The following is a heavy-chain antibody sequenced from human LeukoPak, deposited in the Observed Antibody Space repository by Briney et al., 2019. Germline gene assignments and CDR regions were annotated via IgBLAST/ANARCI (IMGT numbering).Heavy chain of an antibody. CDR3: AKGNYYDNSGYYGD. J-gene: IGHJ4*02. V-gene: IGHV3-53*05. CDR2: IYGGGST. Sequence: GGSLRLSCAASGFTVSSNFMAWDRQAPGKGLEWVSVIYGGGSTFYADSVKGRFTISRDNAKNSLYLQMNSLRTEDMALYYCAKGNYYDNSGYYGDWGQGTLVTVSS. D-gene: IGHD3-22*01. CDR1: GFTVSSNF.